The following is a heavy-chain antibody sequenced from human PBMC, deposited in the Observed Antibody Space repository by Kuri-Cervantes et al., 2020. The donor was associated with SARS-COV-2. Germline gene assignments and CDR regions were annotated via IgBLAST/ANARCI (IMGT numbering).Heavy chain of an antibody. CDR1: GGSFSGYY. CDR3: ARGFEPYYYGKDV. J-gene: IGHJ6*02. Sequence: SETLSLTCAVYGGSFSGYYWSWIRQPPGKGLEWIGEINHSGSTNYNPSLKSRVTISVDTPKNQFSLKLSSVTAADTAVYYCARGFEPYYYGKDVWDQGTTVTVSS. CDR2: INHSGST. V-gene: IGHV4-34*01.